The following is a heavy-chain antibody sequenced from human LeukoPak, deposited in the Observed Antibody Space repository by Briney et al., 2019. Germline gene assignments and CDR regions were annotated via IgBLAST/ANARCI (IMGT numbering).Heavy chain of an antibody. V-gene: IGHV1-18*01. CDR2: ISTYNGNT. D-gene: IGHD1-1*01. J-gene: IGHJ5*02. Sequence: ASVKVSCKSSGYTSSSYGISWMRQAPGQGLEWMGWISTYNGNTNYAQKFHGRVTMTTDTFTSTAYMELRSLRSDDTAVYYCARDVPSSIGTTARFDPWGQGTLVTVSS. CDR3: ARDVPSSIGTTARFDP. CDR1: GYTSSSYG.